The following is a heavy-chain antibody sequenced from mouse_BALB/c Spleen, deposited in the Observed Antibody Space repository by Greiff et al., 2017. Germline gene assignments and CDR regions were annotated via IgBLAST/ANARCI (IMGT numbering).Heavy chain of an antibody. Sequence: EVNVVESGGGLVQPGGSLKLSCAASGFTFSSYGMSWVRQTPDKRLELVATINSNGGGSTYYPDTVKGRFTISRDNAKNTLYLQMSSLKSEDTAMYYCARHENYYGYGFAYWGQGTLVTVSA. CDR1: GFTFSSYG. CDR2: INSNGGGST. J-gene: IGHJ3*01. V-gene: IGHV5-6-3*01. CDR3: ARHENYYGYGFAY. D-gene: IGHD1-2*01.